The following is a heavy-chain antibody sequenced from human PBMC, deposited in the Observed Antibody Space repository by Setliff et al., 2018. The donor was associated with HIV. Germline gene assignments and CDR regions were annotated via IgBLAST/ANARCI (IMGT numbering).Heavy chain of an antibody. J-gene: IGHJ6*03. D-gene: IGHD3-22*01. CDR1: GDPISTYY. V-gene: IGHV4-59*01. CDR3: ARGNYDTSDYYTNFYYYYMDV. Sequence: LSLTCTVSGDPISTYYWSWVRKPPGKGLEWIGYVYYSGSTSYSPSLRGRVTMSVDPSKNQFSLKLNSVTAANTAIYYCARGNYDTSDYYTNFYYYYMDVWGKGTAVTVSS. CDR2: VYYSGST.